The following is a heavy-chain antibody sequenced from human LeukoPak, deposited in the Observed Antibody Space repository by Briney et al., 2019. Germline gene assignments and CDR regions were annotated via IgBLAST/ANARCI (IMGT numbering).Heavy chain of an antibody. CDR2: IYYSGST. CDR1: GGSISSSSYY. Sequence: SETLSLTCTVSGGSISSSSYYWGWIRQPPGKGLEWIGSIYYSGSTYYNPSLKSRVTISVDTSKNQFSLKLSSVTAADTAVYYCAREKGYGSGSYYNPGGYYFDYWGQGTLVTVS. J-gene: IGHJ4*02. CDR3: AREKGYGSGSYYNPGGYYFDY. D-gene: IGHD3-10*01. V-gene: IGHV4-39*07.